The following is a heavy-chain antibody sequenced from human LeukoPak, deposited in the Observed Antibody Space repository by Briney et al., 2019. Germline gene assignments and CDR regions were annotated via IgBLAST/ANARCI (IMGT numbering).Heavy chain of an antibody. Sequence: ASVKVSCKASGYTFTSYAMHWVRQAPGQRLEWMGWINAGNGNTEYSQKFQGRVTITRDASASTAYMELSSLRSEDTAVYYCARDHRESGSFDYWGQGTLVTVSS. CDR2: INAGNGNT. CDR3: ARDHRESGSFDY. J-gene: IGHJ4*02. D-gene: IGHD1-26*01. CDR1: GYTFTSYA. V-gene: IGHV1-3*01.